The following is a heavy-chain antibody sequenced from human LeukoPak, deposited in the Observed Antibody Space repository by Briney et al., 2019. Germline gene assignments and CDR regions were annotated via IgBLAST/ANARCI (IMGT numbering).Heavy chain of an antibody. CDR3: ARHRGLKWGQFDY. D-gene: IGHD7-27*01. CDR2: IYSGGTT. CDR1: GFTLSTYY. Sequence: PGGTLTLSCSPSGFTLSTYYMAWVRQAPGPGLEWGSLIYSGGTTYYPASMKGRFTISPYQSTNTLYLPMSSWRVEDTAVYYCARHRGLKWGQFDYWGQGALVTVSS. V-gene: IGHV3-66*04. J-gene: IGHJ4*02.